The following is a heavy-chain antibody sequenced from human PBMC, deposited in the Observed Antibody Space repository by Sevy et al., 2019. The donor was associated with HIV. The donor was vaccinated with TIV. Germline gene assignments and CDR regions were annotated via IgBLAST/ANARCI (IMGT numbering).Heavy chain of an antibody. D-gene: IGHD3-10*01. CDR3: ASDREEYYGSGSYYSPPLYYYGMDV. Sequence: GGSLRLSCAASGFTFSSYSMNWVRQAPGKGLEWVSYISSSSSTIYYEDSVKGRFTISRDNAKKSLYLQMNSLRDEDMAVYYCASDREEYYGSGSYYSPPLYYYGMDVWGQGTTVTVSS. J-gene: IGHJ6*02. CDR2: ISSSSSTI. V-gene: IGHV3-48*02. CDR1: GFTFSSYS.